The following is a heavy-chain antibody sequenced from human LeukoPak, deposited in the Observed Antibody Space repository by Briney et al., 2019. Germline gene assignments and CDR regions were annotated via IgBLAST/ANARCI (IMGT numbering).Heavy chain of an antibody. CDR1: GFTFSSYA. V-gene: IGHV3-23*01. D-gene: IGHD3-10*01. J-gene: IGHJ4*02. CDR3: ARDRDYYGSGSYSFDY. CDR2: ISGSGGST. Sequence: GGSLRLSCAASGFTFSSYAMSWVRQAPGKGLEWVSAISGSGGSTYYADSVKGRFTISRDNAKNSLYLQMNSLRAEDTAVYYCARDRDYYGSGSYSFDYWGQGTLVTVSS.